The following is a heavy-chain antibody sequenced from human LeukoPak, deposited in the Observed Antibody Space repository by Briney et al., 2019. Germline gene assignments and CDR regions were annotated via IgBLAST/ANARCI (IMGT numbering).Heavy chain of an antibody. CDR3: ARTGRSGYLPVYGMDV. CDR2: INPNSGGT. V-gene: IGHV1-2*02. D-gene: IGHD3-3*01. Sequence: ASVKVSCKTSGYTFTDYFIHWVRQAPGQGLEWMGWINPNSGGTSYAQKFQGTVTMTRDTSISTAYMELRRLRSDDTAVYYCARTGRSGYLPVYGMDVWGQGTTVTVSS. J-gene: IGHJ6*02. CDR1: GYTFTDYF.